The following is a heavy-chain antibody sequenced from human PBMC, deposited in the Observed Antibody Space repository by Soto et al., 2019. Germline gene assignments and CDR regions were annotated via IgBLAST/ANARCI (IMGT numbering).Heavy chain of an antibody. Sequence: PSETLSLTCAVSSGSISSSNWWSWVRQPPGKGLEWIGELYHSGSTNYNPSLKSRVTISVDKSKHQFSLKLSSVTAADPAVYYCARVMVGSGTLSYFDYWGQGTLVTVSS. D-gene: IGHD3-10*01. V-gene: IGHV4-4*02. J-gene: IGHJ4*02. CDR2: LYHSGST. CDR3: ARVMVGSGTLSYFDY. CDR1: SGSISSSNW.